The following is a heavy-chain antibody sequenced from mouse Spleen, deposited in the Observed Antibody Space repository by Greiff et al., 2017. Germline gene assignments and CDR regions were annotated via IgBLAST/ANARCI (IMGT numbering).Heavy chain of an antibody. CDR3: ARGNSDGLFSY. J-gene: IGHJ3*01. CDR1: GDNFTSYG. Sequence: VQLQQPGAELVMPGASGKLSCKASGDNFTSYGMQGGKQRPGQGLEGIGEMDPSDSYTNDNQKVKGKATWTVDKSSSPAYMPLSSLTSEASAVYYCARGNSDGLFSYWRHRTLVPVSA. V-gene: IGHV1-69*01. D-gene: IGHD2-3*01. CDR2: MDPSDSYT.